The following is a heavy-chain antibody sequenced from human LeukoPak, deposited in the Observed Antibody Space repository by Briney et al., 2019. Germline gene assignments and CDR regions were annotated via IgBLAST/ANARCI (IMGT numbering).Heavy chain of an antibody. Sequence: GGSLRLTCAASGFTFNTYGMNWVRQAPGKGLEWLSYIGPGPSHTYYADSVRGRFVISRDDAKSSLYLQMSSLRAEDTAVYYCARGYVTMAPDYGGLGTLVTVSS. D-gene: IGHD3-10*02. J-gene: IGHJ4*02. CDR1: GFTFNTYG. CDR2: IGPGPSHT. CDR3: ARGYVTMAPDY. V-gene: IGHV3-21*01.